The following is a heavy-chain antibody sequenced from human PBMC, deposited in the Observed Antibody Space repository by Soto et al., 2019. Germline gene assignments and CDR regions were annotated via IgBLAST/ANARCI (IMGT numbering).Heavy chain of an antibody. V-gene: IGHV3-30*18. J-gene: IGHJ6*02. CDR3: VKDQVSKRWYSSGWYKVDYYGMDV. CDR1: GFTFSSYG. Sequence: GGSLRLSCAASGFTFSSYGMHWVRQAPGKGLEWVAVISYGGSNKYYADSVKGRFTISRDNSKNTLYLQMNSLRAEDTAVYYCVKDQVSKRWYSSGWYKVDYYGMDVLGQGTSVAVSS. D-gene: IGHD6-13*01. CDR2: ISYGGSNK.